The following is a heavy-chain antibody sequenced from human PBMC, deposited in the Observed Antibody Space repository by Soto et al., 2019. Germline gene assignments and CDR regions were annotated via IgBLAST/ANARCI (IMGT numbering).Heavy chain of an antibody. Sequence: ASVNVSCKASGGTFSSYAISWVRQAPGQGLEWMGGIIPIFGTANYAQKFQGRVTITADESTSTAYMELSSLRSEDTAVYYCAREGNVDTAMVLDYWGQGTLVTVSS. CDR2: IIPIFGTA. D-gene: IGHD5-18*01. V-gene: IGHV1-69*13. CDR1: GGTFSSYA. J-gene: IGHJ4*02. CDR3: AREGNVDTAMVLDY.